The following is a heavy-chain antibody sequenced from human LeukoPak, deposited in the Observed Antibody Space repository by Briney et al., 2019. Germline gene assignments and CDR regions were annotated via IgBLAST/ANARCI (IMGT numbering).Heavy chain of an antibody. J-gene: IGHJ3*02. CDR2: INPNSGGT. Sequence: GASVKVSCKASGYTFTGYYMHWVRQAPGQGLEWMGWINPNSGGTNYAQKFQGRVTMTRDTSISTAYMELSRLRSDDTAVYYCAAVTPVVGAPSHDAFDIWGQGTSVTVSS. CDR1: GYTFTGYY. CDR3: AAVTPVVGAPSHDAFDI. D-gene: IGHD1-26*01. V-gene: IGHV1-2*02.